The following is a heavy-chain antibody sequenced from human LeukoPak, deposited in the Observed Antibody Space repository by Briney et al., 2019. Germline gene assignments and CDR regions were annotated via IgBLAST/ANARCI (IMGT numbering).Heavy chain of an antibody. D-gene: IGHD6-6*01. Sequence: SQTLSLTCTVSGGSISSGDYYWSWIRQPPGKGLEWIGYIYYSGSTDYNPSLKSRVTMSVDTSKNQFSLKLRSVTAADTAVYYCAREGSMTARPFVSIDYWGQGTLVTVSS. CDR2: IYYSGST. CDR3: AREGSMTARPFVSIDY. CDR1: GGSISSGDYY. J-gene: IGHJ4*02. V-gene: IGHV4-30-4*08.